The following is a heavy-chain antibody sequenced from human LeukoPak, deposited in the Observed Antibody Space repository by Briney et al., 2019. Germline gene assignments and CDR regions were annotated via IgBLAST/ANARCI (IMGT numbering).Heavy chain of an antibody. D-gene: IGHD2-2*01. CDR3: ARDTVGIPAT. V-gene: IGHV1-69*04. Sequence: SVKVSCKASGYTFTSYGISWVRQAPGQGLEWMGRIIPILGIANYAQKFQGRVTITADKSTSTAYMELSSLRSEDTAVYYCARDTVGIPATWGQGTLVTVSS. CDR2: IIPILGIA. CDR1: GYTFTSYG. J-gene: IGHJ4*02.